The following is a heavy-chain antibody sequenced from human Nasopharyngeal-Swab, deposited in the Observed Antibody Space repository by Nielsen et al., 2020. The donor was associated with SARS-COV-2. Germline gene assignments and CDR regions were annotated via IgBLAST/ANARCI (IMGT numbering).Heavy chain of an antibody. J-gene: IGHJ3*02. CDR2: IIPIFGTA. CDR1: GGTFSSYA. D-gene: IGHD1-1*01. CDR3: ARGFWGRTTGATRYDAFDI. V-gene: IGHV1-69*13. Sequence: SVKVSCKASGGTFSSYAISWVRQAPGQGLEWMGGIIPIFGTANYAQKFQGRVTITADESTSTAYMELSSLRSEDTAVYYCARGFWGRTTGATRYDAFDIWGQGTMVTVSS.